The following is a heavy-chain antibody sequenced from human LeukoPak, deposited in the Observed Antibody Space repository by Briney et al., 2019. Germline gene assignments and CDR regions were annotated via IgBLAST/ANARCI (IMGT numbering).Heavy chain of an antibody. CDR3: AVIVATGSYDY. Sequence: TGGSLRLSCAASGFTFSSYAMHWVRQAPGKGLEWVAVISYDGSNKYYAESVKGRFTIPRDNSKHTLYLQMNSLRAEDTAVYYCAVIVATGSYDYWGQGTLVTVSS. D-gene: IGHD5-12*01. V-gene: IGHV3-30*04. J-gene: IGHJ4*02. CDR1: GFTFSSYA. CDR2: ISYDGSNK.